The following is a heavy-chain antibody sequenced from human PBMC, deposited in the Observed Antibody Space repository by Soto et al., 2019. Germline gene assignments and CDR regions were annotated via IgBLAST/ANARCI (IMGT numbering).Heavy chain of an antibody. CDR1: GFTFSSYG. CDR2: IWYDGSNK. J-gene: IGHJ6*03. V-gene: IGHV3-33*01. D-gene: IGHD3-9*01. Sequence: QVQLVESGGGVVQPGRSLRLSCAASGFTFSSYGMHWVRQAPGKGLEWVAVIWYDGSNKYYADSVKGRFTISRDNSKNTLYLQMNSLRAEDTAVYYCARAHYDILTGYYYYYMDVWGTGTTVTVSS. CDR3: ARAHYDILTGYYYYYMDV.